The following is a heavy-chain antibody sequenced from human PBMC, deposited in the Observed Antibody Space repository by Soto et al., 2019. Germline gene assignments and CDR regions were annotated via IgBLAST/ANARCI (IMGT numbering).Heavy chain of an antibody. CDR3: AIVRRNWGSPRFYY. D-gene: IGHD7-27*01. Sequence: PGGCLRLSCSASGFTFSSYSMNWVRQAPGKGLEWVSYISSSSSTIYYADSVKGRFTISRDNAKNSLYLQMNSLRDEDTAVYYCAIVRRNWGSPRFYYWGLGTLVTVSS. CDR2: ISSSSSTI. J-gene: IGHJ4*02. CDR1: GFTFSSYS. V-gene: IGHV3-48*02.